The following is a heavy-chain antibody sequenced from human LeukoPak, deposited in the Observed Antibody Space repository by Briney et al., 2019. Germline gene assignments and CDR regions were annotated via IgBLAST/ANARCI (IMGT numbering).Heavy chain of an antibody. Sequence: GGSLRLSCAASGFTFSSYWMHWVRQAPGKGLVWVSRINSDGSSTSYADSVKGRFTISRDNAKNTLYLQMNSLRAEDTAVDYCARDLSGVAGYTYGRGIDYWGQGTLVTVSS. D-gene: IGHD5-18*01. CDR3: ARDLSGVAGYTYGRGIDY. J-gene: IGHJ4*02. V-gene: IGHV3-74*01. CDR2: INSDGSST. CDR1: GFTFSSYW.